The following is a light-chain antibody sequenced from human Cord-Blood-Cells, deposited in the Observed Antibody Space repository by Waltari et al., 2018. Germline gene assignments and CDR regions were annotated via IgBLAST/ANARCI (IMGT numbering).Light chain of an antibody. Sequence: IVLTQSPVTLSLSPGDRATLPCSAIQCVSSSYLAWYQQKPGQAPRLLIYGASSRATGIPDRFSGSGSGTDFTLTISRLDPEDFAVYYCQQYGSSPWTFGQGTKVEIK. V-gene: IGKV3-20*01. J-gene: IGKJ1*01. CDR3: QQYGSSPWT. CDR2: GAS. CDR1: QCVSSSY.